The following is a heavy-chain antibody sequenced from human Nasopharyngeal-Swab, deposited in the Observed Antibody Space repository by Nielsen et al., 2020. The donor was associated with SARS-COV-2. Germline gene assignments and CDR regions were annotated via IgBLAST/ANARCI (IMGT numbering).Heavy chain of an antibody. V-gene: IGHV3-15*01. D-gene: IGHD6-19*01. CDR3: TTGRYSSGWRGKTYYFDY. CDR2: IKSKTDGGTT. Sequence: WIRQPPGKGLEWGGRIKSKTDGGTTDYAAPVKGRFTISRGDSKNTLYLQMNSLKTEDTAVYYCTTGRYSSGWRGKTYYFDYWGQGTLVTVSS. J-gene: IGHJ4*02.